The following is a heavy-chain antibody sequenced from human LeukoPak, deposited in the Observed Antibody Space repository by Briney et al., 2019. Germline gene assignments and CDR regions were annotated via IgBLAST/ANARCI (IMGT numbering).Heavy chain of an antibody. CDR1: GGSISSYY. Sequence: PSETLSLTCTVSGGSISSYYWSWIRQPPGKGLEWIGYIYYSGSTNYNPSLKSRVTISVDTSKNQFSLKLSSVTAADTAVYYCARHRAYSGSLGYWGQGTLVTVSS. J-gene: IGHJ4*02. V-gene: IGHV4-59*08. CDR3: ARHRAYSGSLGY. D-gene: IGHD3-10*01. CDR2: IYYSGST.